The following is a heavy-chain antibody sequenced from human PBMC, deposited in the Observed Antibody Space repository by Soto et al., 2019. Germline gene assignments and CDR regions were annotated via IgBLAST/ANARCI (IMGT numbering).Heavy chain of an antibody. D-gene: IGHD3-22*01. CDR2: ISAYNGNT. CDR1: GYTFTSYG. Sequence: ASVKVSCKASGYTFTSYGISWVRQAPGQGLEWMGWISAYNGNTNYAQKLQGRVTMTTDTSTSTAYMELRSLRSDDTAVYYCARVSSGDYYYDSSGYYYAIYYYGMDVWGQGTTVTVSS. J-gene: IGHJ6*02. V-gene: IGHV1-18*01. CDR3: ARVSSGDYYYDSSGYYYAIYYYGMDV.